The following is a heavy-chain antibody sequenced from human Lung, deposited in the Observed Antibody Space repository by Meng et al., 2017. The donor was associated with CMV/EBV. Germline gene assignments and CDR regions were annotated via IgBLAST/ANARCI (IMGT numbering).Heavy chain of an antibody. CDR3: ARGINGGCGD. CDR1: GDIVSSNSAA. D-gene: IGHD4-23*01. V-gene: IGHV6-1*01. Sequence: QVQLTPSGPGLAQPSQTLSLTCAISGDIVSSNSAAWHWIRQSPSRGLEWLGRTYYRSKWYHEYAVSVKSRITISPDTPKNQFSLQLNSMTPEDTAVYYCARGINGGCGDWGQGTLVTVSS. CDR2: TYYRSKWYH. J-gene: IGHJ4*02.